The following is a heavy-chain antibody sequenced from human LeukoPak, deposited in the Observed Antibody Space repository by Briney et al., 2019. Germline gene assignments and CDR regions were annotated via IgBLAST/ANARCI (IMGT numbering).Heavy chain of an antibody. D-gene: IGHD3-22*01. CDR2: IYPGDSDT. Sequence: GESLKISCKGSGYSFTSYWIGWVRQMPGKGLEWMGIIYPGDSDTRYSPSFQGQVTISADKSISTAYLQWSSLKASDTAMYYCARIRGSSGYYWAYDYWGQGTLVTASS. CDR1: GYSFTSYW. CDR3: ARIRGSSGYYWAYDY. V-gene: IGHV5-51*01. J-gene: IGHJ4*02.